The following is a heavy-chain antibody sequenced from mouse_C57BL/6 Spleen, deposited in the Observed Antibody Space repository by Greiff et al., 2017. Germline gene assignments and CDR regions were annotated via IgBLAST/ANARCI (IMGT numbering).Heavy chain of an antibody. Sequence: VQLQQSGAELARPGASVKLSCKASGYTFTSYGISWVKQRTGQGLEWIGEIYPRSGNTYYNEKFKGKATLTADKSSSTAYMELRSLTSEDSAVYFCARSEDYSNYVGYFDGWGTGTTVTVSS. J-gene: IGHJ1*03. CDR2: IYPRSGNT. CDR3: ARSEDYSNYVGYFDG. CDR1: GYTFTSYG. V-gene: IGHV1-81*01. D-gene: IGHD2-5*01.